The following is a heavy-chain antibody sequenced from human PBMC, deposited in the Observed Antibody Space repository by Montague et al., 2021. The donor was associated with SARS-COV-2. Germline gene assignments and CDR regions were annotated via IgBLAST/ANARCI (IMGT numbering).Heavy chain of an antibody. CDR1: GGSISRYY. Sequence: SETLSLTCTVSGGSISRYYWYWIRQHPGKGLEWFAYIYYNGSTNYNPSLNNRVTISVDTSKNKFSLKLSSVTAADTAVYYCARSRENYNILTGYPYYFDYWGQGTLVTVSS. J-gene: IGHJ4*02. D-gene: IGHD3-9*01. CDR2: IYYNGST. V-gene: IGHV4-59*01. CDR3: ARSRENYNILTGYPYYFDY.